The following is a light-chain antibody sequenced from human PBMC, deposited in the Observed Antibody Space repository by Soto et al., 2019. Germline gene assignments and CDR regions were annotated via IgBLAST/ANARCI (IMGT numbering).Light chain of an antibody. J-gene: IGKJ5*01. CDR3: QHYDSLPIT. Sequence: EIVLTQSPGTLSLSPGERATLSYRASQSVSSSYLAWYQQKPGQPPRLLIYGASSRATGIPDRFSGSGSGTDFTLTISRLEPEDFAVFYCQHYDSLPITFGQGTRLETK. CDR2: GAS. CDR1: QSVSSSY. V-gene: IGKV3-20*01.